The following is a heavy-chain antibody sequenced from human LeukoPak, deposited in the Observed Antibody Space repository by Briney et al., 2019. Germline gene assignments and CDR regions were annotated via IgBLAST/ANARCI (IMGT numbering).Heavy chain of an antibody. V-gene: IGHV3-21*01. CDR3: ARDHRDGFLDY. J-gene: IGHJ4*02. Sequence: PGGSLRLSCAASGFTFSSYSMNWVRQAPGKGLEWVSSISSSSSYIYYADSVKGRFTISRDNAKNALCLQMNSLRAEDTAVYYCARDHRDGFLDYWGQGTLVTVSS. CDR2: ISSSSSYI. CDR1: GFTFSSYS. D-gene: IGHD5-24*01.